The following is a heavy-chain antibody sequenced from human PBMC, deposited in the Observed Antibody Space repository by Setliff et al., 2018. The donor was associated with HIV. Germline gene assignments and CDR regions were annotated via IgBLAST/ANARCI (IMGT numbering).Heavy chain of an antibody. CDR2: ISVYNGNT. V-gene: IGHV1-18*01. D-gene: IGHD2-15*01. J-gene: IGHJ4*02. Sequence: GASVKVSCKASGGTFNINAVTWVRQAPGQGLEWMGWISVYNGNTNYAQKLQGRVTMTTDTSTSTAYMELRSLRSDDTAVYYCARVYCSGGSCFTFDYWGQGTLVTVSS. CDR1: GGTFNINA. CDR3: ARVYCSGGSCFTFDY.